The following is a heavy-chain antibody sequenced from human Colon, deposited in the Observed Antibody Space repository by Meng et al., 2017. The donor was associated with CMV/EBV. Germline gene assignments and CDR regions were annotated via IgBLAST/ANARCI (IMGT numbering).Heavy chain of an antibody. D-gene: IGHD3-3*01. CDR3: ARLRFLEWFPEANGMDV. CDR2: IYYSGST. CDR1: GGSISSYY. J-gene: IGHJ6*02. V-gene: IGHV4-59*01. Sequence: SETLSLTCTVSGGSISSYYWSWIRQPPGKGLEWIGYIYYSGSTNYNPSLKSRVTISVDKSKNQFSLKLSSVTAADTAVYYCARLRFLEWFPEANGMDVWGQGTTVTVSS.